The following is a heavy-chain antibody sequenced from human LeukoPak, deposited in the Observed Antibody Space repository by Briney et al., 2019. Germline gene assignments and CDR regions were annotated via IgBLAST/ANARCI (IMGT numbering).Heavy chain of an antibody. D-gene: IGHD2/OR15-2a*01. CDR2: TAYDGAEK. Sequence: GGSLRLSCAASGSTFSGHLLHWVRQAPGKGLEWVGGTAYDGAEKYYADSVRGRFAISRGNSKSTVYLEMNSLRPEDAAVYYCAREGDRHFTFDYWGRGTLVTVSS. CDR1: GSTFSGHL. CDR3: AREGDRHFTFDY. V-gene: IGHV3-30*01. J-gene: IGHJ4*02.